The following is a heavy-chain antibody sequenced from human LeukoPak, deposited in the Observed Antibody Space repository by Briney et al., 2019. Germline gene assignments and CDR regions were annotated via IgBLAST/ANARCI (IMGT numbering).Heavy chain of an antibody. V-gene: IGHV1-46*01. D-gene: IGHD1-14*01. CDR2: INPSGGST. CDR1: GYTFTSYY. CDR3: ARVSRYIDY. Sequence: ASVKVSCKASGYTFTSYYMHWVRQAPGQGLEWMGIINPSGGSTSYAQKFQGRVTMTTDTSTSTAYMELRSLRSDDTAVYYCARVSRYIDYWGQGTLVTVSS. J-gene: IGHJ4*02.